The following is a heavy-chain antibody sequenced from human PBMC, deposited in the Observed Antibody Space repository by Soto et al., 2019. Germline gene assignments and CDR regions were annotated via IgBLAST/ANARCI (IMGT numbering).Heavy chain of an antibody. CDR2: INHSGST. V-gene: IGHV4-34*01. CDR3: ARGRGYYYGSGSYYNALSDYCYYMDV. D-gene: IGHD3-10*01. J-gene: IGHJ6*03. Sequence: SETLSLTCAVYGGSFSGYYWSWIRQPPGKGLEWIGEINHSGSTNYNPSLKSRVTISVDTSKNQFSLKLSSVTAADTAVYYCARGRGYYYGSGSYYNALSDYCYYMDVWGKGTTVTVSS. CDR1: GGSFSGYY.